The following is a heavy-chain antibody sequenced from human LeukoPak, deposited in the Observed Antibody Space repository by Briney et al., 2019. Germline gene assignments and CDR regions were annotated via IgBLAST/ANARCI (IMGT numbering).Heavy chain of an antibody. CDR3: AKSGSYGWDKGYFAY. CDR1: GFTFDDYA. CDR2: ISWSSGSI. J-gene: IGHJ4*02. V-gene: IGHV3-9*01. Sequence: GRSLRLSCAASGFTFDDYAMHWVRQAPEKGLEWVSGISWSSGSIGYADSVKGRFTISRDNAKNSLYLQMNSLRAEDTALYYCAKSGSYGWDKGYFAYWGQGTLVTVSS. D-gene: IGHD3-10*01.